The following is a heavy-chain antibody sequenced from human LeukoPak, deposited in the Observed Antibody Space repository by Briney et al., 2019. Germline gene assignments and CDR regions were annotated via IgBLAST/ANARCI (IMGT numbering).Heavy chain of an antibody. CDR3: APSGEDYFDY. CDR2: INPNSGGT. Sequence: ASMKVSCKASGYTFTGYYIHWLRQAPGQGLEWMGFINPNSGGTNYAQKFQGRVSMTRDTSITTAYMELSRLRSDDTAVYYCAPSGEDYFDYWGQGTLVTVSS. V-gene: IGHV1-2*02. CDR1: GYTFTGYY. J-gene: IGHJ4*02. D-gene: IGHD3-3*01.